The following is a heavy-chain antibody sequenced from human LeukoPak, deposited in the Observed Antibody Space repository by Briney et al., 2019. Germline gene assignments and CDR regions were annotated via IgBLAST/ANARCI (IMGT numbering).Heavy chain of an antibody. CDR1: GFTFSSYW. CDR2: IQQDGSEK. V-gene: IGHV3-7*05. J-gene: IGHJ4*02. Sequence: GGSLRLSCAASGFTFSSYWMNWVRQAPGKGLEWVANIQQDGSEKYYVDSVKGRFTISRDNAKNLLYLQMNSLRAEDTAMYYCVRDGSGWDYWGQGILVTVSS. CDR3: VRDGSGWDY. D-gene: IGHD3-10*01.